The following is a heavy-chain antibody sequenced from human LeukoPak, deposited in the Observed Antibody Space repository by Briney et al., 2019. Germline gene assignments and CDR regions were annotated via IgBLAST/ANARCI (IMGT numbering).Heavy chain of an antibody. V-gene: IGHV1-46*01. J-gene: IGHJ4*02. CDR3: AREGRGGIAAGLFDY. Sequence: ASVKASCKASGYTFTSYYMHWVRQAPGQGLEWMGIINPSGGSTSYAQKFQGRVTMTRDTSTSTVYMELSSLRSEDTAVYYCAREGRGGIAAGLFDYWGQGTLVTVSS. CDR2: INPSGGST. D-gene: IGHD6-13*01. CDR1: GYTFTSYY.